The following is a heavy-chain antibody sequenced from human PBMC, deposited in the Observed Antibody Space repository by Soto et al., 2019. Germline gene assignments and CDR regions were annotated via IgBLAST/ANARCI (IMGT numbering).Heavy chain of an antibody. J-gene: IGHJ5*02. D-gene: IGHD3-10*01. Sequence: QITLKEPGPTLVKPTQTLTLTCTFSGFSLSTSGVAVAWIRQPPGKALEWLALIYWDDDNRYSPSLQSRLTISKDTSKTQVVLTMTNMHPVDTATYYCALGPSSMVRGFIIPANGFDPWGQGTLVTVSS. V-gene: IGHV2-5*02. CDR1: GFSLSTSGVA. CDR2: IYWDDDN. CDR3: ALGPSSMVRGFIIPANGFDP.